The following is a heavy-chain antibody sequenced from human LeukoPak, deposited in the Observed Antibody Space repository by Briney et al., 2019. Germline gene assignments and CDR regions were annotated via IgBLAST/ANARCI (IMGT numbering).Heavy chain of an antibody. D-gene: IGHD1-14*01. J-gene: IGHJ1*01. CDR3: ASSSRMDYFQH. CDR1: GGSISSYY. V-gene: IGHV4-59*12. CDR2: IYYSGST. Sequence: SGTLSLTCTVSGGSISSYYWSWIRQPPGKGLEWIGYIYYSGSTNYNPSLKSRVTISVDTSKNQFSLKLSSVTAADTAVYYCASSSRMDYFQHWGQGTLVTVSS.